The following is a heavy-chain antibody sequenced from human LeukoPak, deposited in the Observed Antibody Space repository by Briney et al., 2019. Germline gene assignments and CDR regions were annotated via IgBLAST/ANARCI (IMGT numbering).Heavy chain of an antibody. CDR3: ARDRSIEDAFDI. CDR2: ISGSGGST. D-gene: IGHD3-3*02. J-gene: IGHJ3*02. CDR1: GFTFSSHA. V-gene: IGHV3-23*01. Sequence: GGSLRLSCAASGFTFSSHAMSWVRQAPGKGLEWVSGISGSGGSTYYADSVKGRFTISRDNAKNTLFLQMNSLSPEDTAVYYCARDRSIEDAFDIWGQGTMVTVSS.